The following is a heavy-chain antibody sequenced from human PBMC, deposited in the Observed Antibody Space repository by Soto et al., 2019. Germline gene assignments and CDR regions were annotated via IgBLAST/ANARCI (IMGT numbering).Heavy chain of an antibody. Sequence: PSETLSLTCTVSGGSIGSSSYYWGWIRQPPGKGLEWIGSIYYSGSTYYNPSLKSRVTISVDTSKNQFSLKLSSVTAADTAVYYCARLAGDVVPAAMLNYYYYYMDVWGKGTTVTVSS. CDR3: ARLAGDVVPAAMLNYYYYYMDV. J-gene: IGHJ6*03. CDR1: GGSIGSSSYY. D-gene: IGHD2-2*01. CDR2: IYYSGST. V-gene: IGHV4-39*01.